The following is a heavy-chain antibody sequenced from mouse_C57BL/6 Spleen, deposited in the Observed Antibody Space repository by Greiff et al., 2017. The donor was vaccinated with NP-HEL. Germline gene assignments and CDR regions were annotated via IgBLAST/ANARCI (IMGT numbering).Heavy chain of an antibody. CDR2: SNYDGSST. J-gene: IGHJ1*03. CDR1: GFTFSDYY. CDR3: ARDNPHYSNSYWYFDV. V-gene: IGHV5-16*01. Sequence: DVQLVESEGGLVQPGSSMKLSCTASGFTFSDYYMAWVRQVPEKGLEWVANSNYDGSSTYYLDSLKSRFIISRDNAKNILYLQMSSLKSEDTATYYCARDNPHYSNSYWYFDVWGTGTTVTVSS. D-gene: IGHD2-5*01.